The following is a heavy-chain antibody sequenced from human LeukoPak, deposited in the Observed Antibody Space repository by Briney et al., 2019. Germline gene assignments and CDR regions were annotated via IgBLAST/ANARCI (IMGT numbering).Heavy chain of an antibody. CDR1: GGSISSYY. V-gene: IGHV4-59*12. D-gene: IGHD6-13*01. Sequence: PSETLSLTCTVSGGSISSYYWSWIRQPPGKGLEWIGYIYYSGSTNYNPSLKSRVTISVDTSKNQFSLKLSSVTAADTAVYYCARDRAAGGYWYFDLWGRGTLVTVSS. CDR3: ARDRAAGGYWYFDL. CDR2: IYYSGST. J-gene: IGHJ2*01.